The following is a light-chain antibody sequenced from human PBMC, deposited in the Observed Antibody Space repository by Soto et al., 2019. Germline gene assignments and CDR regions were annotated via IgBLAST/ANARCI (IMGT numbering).Light chain of an antibody. CDR1: QSISRS. V-gene: IGKV1-5*01. J-gene: IGKJ3*01. Sequence: TQSPGTLSLSPGARATLSCRASQSISRSLAWYQQKPGKAPNLLIFDASSLEGGVPSRFSGSGFGTEFTLTITNLQPADFATYYCQQYSDFLISFGPGTTVDFK. CDR3: QQYSDFLIS. CDR2: DAS.